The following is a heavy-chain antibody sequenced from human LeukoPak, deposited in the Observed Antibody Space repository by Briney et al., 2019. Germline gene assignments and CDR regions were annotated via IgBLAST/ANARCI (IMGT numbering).Heavy chain of an antibody. CDR2: INGNGGRT. CDR3: AKDNEYTSSSGYFDY. CDR1: GFTFSSYA. V-gene: IGHV3-23*01. D-gene: IGHD6-6*01. J-gene: IGHJ4*02. Sequence: GGSLRLSCAASGFTFSSYALSWVRQAPGKGPEYVSAINGNGGRTYYADSVKGRFTISRDNSKNTLHLQMNSLRAEDTAVYYCAKDNEYTSSSGYFDYWGQGTLVTVSS.